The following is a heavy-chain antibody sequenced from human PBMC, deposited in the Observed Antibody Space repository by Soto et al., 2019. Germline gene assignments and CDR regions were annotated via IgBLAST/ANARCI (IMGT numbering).Heavy chain of an antibody. CDR2: TYYRSKWYS. J-gene: IGHJ5*01. CDR3: ASATVIGSGGSPPDWFDY. CDR1: GDSVSSISAA. D-gene: IGHD6-19*01. Sequence: PSQTLSLTCAISGDSVSSISAAWNWIRQSPSRGLEWLGRTYYRSKWYSEYAIFVEGRITINPDTSKNRFSLQLNSMTPEDTAVYYCASATVIGSGGSPPDWFDYWGHGTLVTVSS. V-gene: IGHV6-1*01.